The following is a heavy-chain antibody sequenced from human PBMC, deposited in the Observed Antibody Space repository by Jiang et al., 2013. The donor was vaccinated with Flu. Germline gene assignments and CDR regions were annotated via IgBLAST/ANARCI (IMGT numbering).Heavy chain of an antibody. CDR2: IDWADDK. CDR1: GFSLNTRGMS. J-gene: IGHJ3*02. D-gene: IGHD3-22*01. V-gene: IGHV2-70*13. CDR3: ARIYYYDRDGFDI. Sequence: KPTQTLTLTCTFSGFSLNTRGMSMSWIRQPPGKALEWLALIDWADDKYYTTSLKTRLTISKDSSKNQVVLTITNMDPVDTATYYCARIYYYDRDGFDIWGQGTMVTVSS.